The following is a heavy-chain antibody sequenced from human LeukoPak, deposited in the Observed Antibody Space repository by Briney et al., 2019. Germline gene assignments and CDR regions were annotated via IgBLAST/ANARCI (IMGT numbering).Heavy chain of an antibody. D-gene: IGHD2-2*01. CDR3: ARELVVPAASWFDP. J-gene: IGHJ5*02. CDR1: GGSISSGDYY. CDR2: IYYSGST. Sequence: PSETLSLTFTVSGGSISSGDYYWSWIRQPPGKGLEWIGYIYYSGSTYYNPSLKSRVTISVDTSKNQFSLKLSSVTAADTAVYYCARELVVPAASWFDPWGQGTLVTVSS. V-gene: IGHV4-30-4*01.